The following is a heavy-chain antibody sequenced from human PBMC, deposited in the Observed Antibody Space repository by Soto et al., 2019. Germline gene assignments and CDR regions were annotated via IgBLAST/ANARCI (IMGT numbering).Heavy chain of an antibody. CDR1: GFTFSNFA. J-gene: IGHJ4*02. D-gene: IGHD6-19*01. CDR3: AKVVPYRSGKGYFEY. Sequence: GGSLILSCVASGFTFSNFAMGWVRQAPGKGLEWVSTISDSGDNTYYADSVKGRFTLSRDNSTNTLYLQMNSLRVEDTAIYYCAKVVPYRSGKGYFEYWGQGALVTVSS. CDR2: ISDSGDNT. V-gene: IGHV3-23*01.